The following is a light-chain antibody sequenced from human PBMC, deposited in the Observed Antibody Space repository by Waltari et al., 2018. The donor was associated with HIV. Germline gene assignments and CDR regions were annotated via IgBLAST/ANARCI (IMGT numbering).Light chain of an antibody. CDR3: QQYNSYTWT. CDR1: QSINSW. CDR2: KAS. J-gene: IGKJ1*01. Sequence: DIQMTQSPSTMSASVGDRVTITCRASQSINSWLAWYQQKPGKAPKLLIYKASSLESGVPSRFSGSGSGTEFTLTISSLQPDDFATYYCQQYNSYTWTFGQGTKVGI. V-gene: IGKV1-5*03.